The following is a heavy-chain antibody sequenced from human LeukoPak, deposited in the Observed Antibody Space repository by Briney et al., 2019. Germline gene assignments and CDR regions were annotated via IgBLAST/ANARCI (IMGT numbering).Heavy chain of an antibody. CDR2: ITSSSSYI. CDR3: ARELLGSSWNFDY. J-gene: IGHJ4*02. CDR1: GFTFSSYS. D-gene: IGHD6-13*01. V-gene: IGHV3-21*01. Sequence: GGSLRLSCAASGFTFSSYSMNWVRQAPGKGLEWVSSITSSSSYIYYADSVKGRFTISRDNAKNSLYLQMNSLRAEDTAVYYCARELLGSSWNFDYWGQGTLVTVSS.